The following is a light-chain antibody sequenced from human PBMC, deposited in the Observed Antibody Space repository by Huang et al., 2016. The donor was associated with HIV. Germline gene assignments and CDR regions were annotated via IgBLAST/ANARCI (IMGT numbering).Light chain of an antibody. CDR3: MQALQTPWT. V-gene: IGKV2-28*01. J-gene: IGKJ1*01. CDR2: LGS. CDR1: QSLLHSNGYNY. Sequence: EIVMTQSPLSLPVIPGEPASISCRSSQSLLHSNGYNYLDWYQQKPGQSPQLLIYLGSTRDSGVPDRFSSSGSGTDFTLRISRVETEDVGVYYCMQALQTPWTFGQGTKVEIK.